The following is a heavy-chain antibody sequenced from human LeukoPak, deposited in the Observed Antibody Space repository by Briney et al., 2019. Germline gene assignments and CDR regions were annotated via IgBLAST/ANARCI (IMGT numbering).Heavy chain of an antibody. V-gene: IGHV4-4*07. CDR3: ARGTYYYDSSGYGLFDY. CDR2: IYTSGST. CDR1: GGSISSYY. J-gene: IGHJ4*02. D-gene: IGHD3-22*01. Sequence: SETLSLTGTVSGGSISSYYWSWIRQHAGKGLECIGRIYTSGSTNYNPSLKSRVTMSVDTSKNQFSLKLSSVTAADTAVYYCARGTYYYDSSGYGLFDYWGQGTLVTVSS.